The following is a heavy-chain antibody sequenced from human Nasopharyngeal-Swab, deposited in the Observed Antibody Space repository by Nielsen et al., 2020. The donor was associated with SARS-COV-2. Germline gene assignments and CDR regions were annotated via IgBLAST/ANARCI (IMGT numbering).Heavy chain of an antibody. Sequence: GESLKISCAASGSTVSSNYMSWVRQAPGKGLEWVSVIYSGGSTYHIDAVNGRFTISGDTSKNTVYLQMNSLRAEDTAVYYCARGPWGVATYAFDIWGQGTMVTVSS. D-gene: IGHD5-12*01. CDR2: IYSGGST. V-gene: IGHV3-66*01. CDR1: GSTVSSNY. J-gene: IGHJ3*02. CDR3: ARGPWGVATYAFDI.